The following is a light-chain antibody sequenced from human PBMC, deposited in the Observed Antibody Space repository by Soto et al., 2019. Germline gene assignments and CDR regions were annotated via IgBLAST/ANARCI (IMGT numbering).Light chain of an antibody. J-gene: IGLJ2*01. CDR1: SSDVGDYSS. CDR3: SAYTCTITLA. V-gene: IGLV2-14*01. Sequence: QSVLTQPASVSGSPGQSITVSCTRTSSDVGDYSSVSWYQQHPGKAPKLIISDVTNRPSGVSNRFSGSKSGNTASLTIAGQQAEDEADYYCSAYTCTITLAFGEGTQLTV. CDR2: DVT.